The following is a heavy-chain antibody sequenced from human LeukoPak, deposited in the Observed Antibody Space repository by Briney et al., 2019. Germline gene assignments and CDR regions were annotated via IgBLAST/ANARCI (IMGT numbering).Heavy chain of an antibody. CDR1: GYSISSGYY. D-gene: IGHD3-22*01. J-gene: IGHJ4*02. CDR3: ARDPHYYDSSGYYPPQGYFDY. V-gene: IGHV4-38-2*02. Sequence: SETLSLTCTVSGYSISSGYYWGWIRQPPGKGLEWIGSIYHSGSTYYNPSLKSRVTISVDTSKNQFSLKLSSVTAADTAVYYCARDPHYYDSSGYYPPQGYFDYWGQGTLVTVSS. CDR2: IYHSGST.